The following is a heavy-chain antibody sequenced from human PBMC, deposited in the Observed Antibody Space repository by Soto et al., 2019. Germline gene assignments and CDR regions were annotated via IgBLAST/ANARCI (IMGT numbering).Heavy chain of an antibody. D-gene: IGHD2-2*01. J-gene: IGHJ3*02. CDR1: GGSISSGGYY. CDR3: ARSPIVVVPAASGAFDI. CDR2: IYYSGST. V-gene: IGHV4-31*03. Sequence: QVQLQESGPGLVKPSQTLSLTCTVSGGSISSGGYYWSWIRQHPGKGLEWIGYIYYSGSTYYNPSLKSRVTISVDTSKNQFSLKLSSVTAADTAVYYCARSPIVVVPAASGAFDIWGQGTMVTVSS.